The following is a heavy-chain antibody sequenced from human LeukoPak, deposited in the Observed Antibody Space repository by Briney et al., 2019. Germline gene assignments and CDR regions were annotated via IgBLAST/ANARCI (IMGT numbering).Heavy chain of an antibody. J-gene: IGHJ4*02. V-gene: IGHV3-33*01. Sequence: PGGSLRLSCAASGFTFRNSGMPWVRQAPGKGLEWVAIIWYDGSNKYYADSVKGRFTVFRDNSKNTLYLQVNSLRAEDTAVYYCATTKGYSSGWFDYWGQGTLVTVSS. CDR3: ATTKGYSSGWFDY. D-gene: IGHD6-19*01. CDR2: IWYDGSNK. CDR1: GFTFRNSG.